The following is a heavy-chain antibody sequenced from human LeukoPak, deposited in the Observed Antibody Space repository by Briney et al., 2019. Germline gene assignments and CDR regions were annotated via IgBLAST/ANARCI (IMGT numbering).Heavy chain of an antibody. CDR2: ISGSGGST. D-gene: IGHD2-15*01. CDR1: GFTFSSYA. V-gene: IGHV3-23*01. J-gene: IGHJ3*02. Sequence: PGGSLRLSCAASGFTFSSYAMSWVRQAPGKGLEWVSAISGSGGSTYYADSVKGRFTISRDNSKNTLYLQMNSLRAEDTAVYYCAKDIVVVVAATPGAFDIWGQGTMVTVSS. CDR3: AKDIVVVVAATPGAFDI.